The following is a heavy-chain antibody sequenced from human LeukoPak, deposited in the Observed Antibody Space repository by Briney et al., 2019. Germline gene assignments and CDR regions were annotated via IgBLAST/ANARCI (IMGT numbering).Heavy chain of an antibody. Sequence: PGGSLRLSCAASGFTFSSYAMHWVRQAPGKGLEWVAVISYDGSNKYYTDSVKGRFTISRDNSKNTLYLQMNTLRAEDTAVYYCARVKGTKKTYYYDTSGYLRFSYMDVWGKGTTVTVS. V-gene: IGHV3-30*04. CDR2: ISYDGSNK. J-gene: IGHJ6*03. CDR1: GFTFSSYA. D-gene: IGHD3-22*01. CDR3: ARVKGTKKTYYYDTSGYLRFSYMDV.